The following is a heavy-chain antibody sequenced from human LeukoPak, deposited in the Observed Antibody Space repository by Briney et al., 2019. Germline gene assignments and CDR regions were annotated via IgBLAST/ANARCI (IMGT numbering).Heavy chain of an antibody. D-gene: IGHD5-12*01. J-gene: IGHJ3*02. CDR3: ARDRYSGYDGFGAFDI. CDR2: IYYSGST. CDR1: GGSISSGDYY. Sequence: SETLSLTCTVSGGSISSGDYYWSWIRQPPGKGLEWIGYIYYSGSTYYNPSLKSRVTISIDTSKNRFSLKLSSVTAADTAVYYCARDRYSGYDGFGAFDIWGQGTMVTVSS. V-gene: IGHV4-30-4*02.